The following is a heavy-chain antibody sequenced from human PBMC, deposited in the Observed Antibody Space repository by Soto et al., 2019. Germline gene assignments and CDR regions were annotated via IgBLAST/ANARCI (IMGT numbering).Heavy chain of an antibody. CDR3: ARHFLKRKDGYNYLGAFDI. CDR2: IYYSGST. Sequence: SETLSLTCTVSGGSISSYYWSWIRQPPGKGLEWIGYIYYSGSTNYNPSLKSRVTISVDTSKNQFSLKLSSVTAADTAVYYCARHFLKRKDGYNYLGAFDIWGQGTMVTVSS. J-gene: IGHJ3*02. CDR1: GGSISSYY. V-gene: IGHV4-59*08. D-gene: IGHD5-12*01.